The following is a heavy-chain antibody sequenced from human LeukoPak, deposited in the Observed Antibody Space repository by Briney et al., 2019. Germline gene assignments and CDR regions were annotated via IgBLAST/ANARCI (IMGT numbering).Heavy chain of an antibody. Sequence: GGSLRLSCAASGFTFNDYYMSWIRQAPGKGLEWVSYISSSGSTIYYADSVKGRFTISRDNAKNSLYLQMNSLRAEDTAVYYCARDQNIDYYDFWSGYYPRTDYWGQGTLVTVSS. D-gene: IGHD3-3*01. CDR3: ARDQNIDYYDFWSGYYPRTDY. CDR2: ISSSGSTI. V-gene: IGHV3-11*01. CDR1: GFTFNDYY. J-gene: IGHJ4*02.